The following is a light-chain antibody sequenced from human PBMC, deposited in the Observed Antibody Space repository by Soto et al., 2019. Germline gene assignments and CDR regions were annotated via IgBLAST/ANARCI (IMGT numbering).Light chain of an antibody. CDR2: SND. V-gene: IGLV1-44*01. Sequence: QTVVAQPPSASGTPGQRVTISCSGSNSNIGRNDVTWYQQVPGTAPQCLIYSNDQRPSGVPDRISGSRSGTSASLAISGLQSGDEAEYSCAAWDDTLRARVFGGGTKLTVL. CDR1: NSNIGRND. CDR3: AAWDDTLRARV. J-gene: IGLJ2*01.